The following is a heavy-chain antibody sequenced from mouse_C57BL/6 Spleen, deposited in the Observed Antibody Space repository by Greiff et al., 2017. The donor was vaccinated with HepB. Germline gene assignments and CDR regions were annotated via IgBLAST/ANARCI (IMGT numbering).Heavy chain of an antibody. V-gene: IGHV3-6*01. CDR2: ISYDGSN. J-gene: IGHJ2*01. CDR3: ASRSRSYYFDY. Sequence: DVQLQESGPGLVKPSQSLSLTCSVTGYSITSGYYWNWIRQFPGNKLEWMGYISYDGSNNYNPSLKNRISITRDTSKNQFFLKLNSVTTEDTATYYCASRSRSYYFDYWGQGTTLTVSS. CDR1: GYSITSGYY.